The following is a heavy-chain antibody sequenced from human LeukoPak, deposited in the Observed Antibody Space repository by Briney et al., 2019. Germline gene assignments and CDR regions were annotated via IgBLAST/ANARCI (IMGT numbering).Heavy chain of an antibody. CDR1: GYTFTGYY. Sequence: GASVKVSCKASGYTFTGYYMHWVRQAPGQGLEWMGWINPNSGGTNYAQKFQGRVTMTRDTSISTAYMELSRLRSDDTAVYYCARDRVLLWFGESQKIKIGYYYGMDVWGQGTTVTVSS. CDR2: INPNSGGT. V-gene: IGHV1-2*02. D-gene: IGHD3-10*01. J-gene: IGHJ6*02. CDR3: ARDRVLLWFGESQKIKIGYYYGMDV.